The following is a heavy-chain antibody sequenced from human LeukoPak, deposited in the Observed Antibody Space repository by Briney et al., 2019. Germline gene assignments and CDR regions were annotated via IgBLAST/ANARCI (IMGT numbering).Heavy chain of an antibody. CDR1: GGSISSYY. CDR3: ARDLSDYGDYVSWFDP. Sequence: KASETLSLTCTVSGGSISSYYWSWIRQPAGKGLEWIGRIYTSGSTNYNPSLKSRVTMSVDTSKNQFSLKLSSVTAADTAVYYRARDLSDYGDYVSWFDPWGQGTLVTVSS. D-gene: IGHD4-17*01. CDR2: IYTSGST. V-gene: IGHV4-4*07. J-gene: IGHJ5*02.